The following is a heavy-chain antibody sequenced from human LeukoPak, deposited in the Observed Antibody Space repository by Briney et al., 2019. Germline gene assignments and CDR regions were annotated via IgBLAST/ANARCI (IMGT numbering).Heavy chain of an antibody. V-gene: IGHV4-59*11. D-gene: IGHD1-26*01. CDR2: FYYSGGT. Sequence: FETLSPTRSVSGGSLSGHFISWVPQPPGKGLEWIGYFYYSGGTNYHPSLESRVTISVDTSKNQFSLKVNSVTSADTAVYYCARGEGERYYVYFFDFRGHGNFVAVSS. J-gene: IGHJ4*01. CDR3: ARGEGERYYVYFFDF. CDR1: GGSLSGHF.